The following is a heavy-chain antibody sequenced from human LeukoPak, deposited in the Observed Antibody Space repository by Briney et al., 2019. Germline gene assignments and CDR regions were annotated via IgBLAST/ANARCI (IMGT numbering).Heavy chain of an antibody. CDR1: GYTFTNYD. CDR3: ARLRDGSGSYPFDS. V-gene: IGHV1-8*01. J-gene: IGHJ4*02. Sequence: ASVKVSCKASGYTFTNYDINWVRQATGQGLEWMGWMNPNSGNTAYAQNFQGRVIMTRNISISTAYMDLSSLRSEDTAVYYCARLRDGSGSYPFDSWGQGTLVTVSS. D-gene: IGHD3-10*01. CDR2: MNPNSGNT.